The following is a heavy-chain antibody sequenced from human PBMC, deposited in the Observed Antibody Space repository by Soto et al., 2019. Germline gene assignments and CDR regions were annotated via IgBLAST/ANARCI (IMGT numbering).Heavy chain of an antibody. CDR3: ARGIAVAAKREGYDAFDI. CDR1: GGSFSGYY. J-gene: IGHJ3*02. V-gene: IGHV4-34*01. D-gene: IGHD6-19*01. Sequence: SETLSLTCAVYGGSFSGYYWSWIRQPPGKGLEWIGEINHSGSTNYNPSLKSRVTISVDTSKNQFSLKLGSVTAADTAVYYCARGIAVAAKREGYDAFDIWGQGTMVTVSS. CDR2: INHSGST.